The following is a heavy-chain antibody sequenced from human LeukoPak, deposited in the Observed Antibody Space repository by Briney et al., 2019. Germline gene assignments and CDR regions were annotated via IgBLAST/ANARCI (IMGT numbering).Heavy chain of an antibody. J-gene: IGHJ4*02. Sequence: QPGRSLRLSCAASGFTFRSYGMYWVRQAPGKGLEGVAVIWYDGSEKYYADSVKGRFTISRDNSKNTLYLQMDSLRAEDTATYYCARDDNVAADGGYWGQGTRVTVSS. CDR3: ARDDNVAADGGY. V-gene: IGHV3-33*07. D-gene: IGHD6-13*01. CDR1: GFTFRSYG. CDR2: IWYDGSEK.